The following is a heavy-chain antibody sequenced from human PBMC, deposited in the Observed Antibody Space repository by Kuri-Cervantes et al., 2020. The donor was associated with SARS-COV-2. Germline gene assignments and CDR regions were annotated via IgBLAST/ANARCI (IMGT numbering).Heavy chain of an antibody. CDR1: NFSITNPYY. Sequence: SETLSLTCAVSNFSITNPYYWGWIRQPPGKGLEWIGTVFHSGSTFYSPSLRSRVSISVDTSKNQFSLKLSSVTAADTAVYYCARGYSSGWPGFFDCWGQGTLVTVSS. D-gene: IGHD6-19*01. CDR3: ARGYSSGWPGFFDC. V-gene: IGHV4-38-2*01. CDR2: VFHSGST. J-gene: IGHJ4*02.